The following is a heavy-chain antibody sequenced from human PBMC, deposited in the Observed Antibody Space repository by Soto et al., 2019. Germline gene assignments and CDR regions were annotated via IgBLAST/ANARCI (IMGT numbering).Heavy chain of an antibody. D-gene: IGHD2-2*01. CDR2: ISGSGGSA. J-gene: IGHJ5*02. Sequence: PGGSLRLSCAASGFTFSNYAMTWVRQAPGKGLEWVSAISGSGGSAYYADSVKGRFTISRDNSKNTLYLQMNSLRADDSGVYYCAKDPYSGVLVPVAIGFDPWGPGTLVTVSS. CDR3: AKDPYSGVLVPVAIGFDP. V-gene: IGHV3-23*01. CDR1: GFTFSNYA.